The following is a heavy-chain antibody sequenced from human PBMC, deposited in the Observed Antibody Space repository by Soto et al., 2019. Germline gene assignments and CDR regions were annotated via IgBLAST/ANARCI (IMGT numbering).Heavy chain of an antibody. CDR1: GYTFTSYG. Sequence: QVQLVQSGAEVKKPGASVKVSCKASGYTFTSYGISWVRQAPGQGLEWMGWISAYNGNTNYAQKLQGRVTMTTDTATSTAYMELRSLRSDDTAVYYCARRDCSSTSCYRSHAFDLWGQGTMVTVSS. D-gene: IGHD2-2*02. J-gene: IGHJ3*01. V-gene: IGHV1-18*04. CDR3: ARRDCSSTSCYRSHAFDL. CDR2: ISAYNGNT.